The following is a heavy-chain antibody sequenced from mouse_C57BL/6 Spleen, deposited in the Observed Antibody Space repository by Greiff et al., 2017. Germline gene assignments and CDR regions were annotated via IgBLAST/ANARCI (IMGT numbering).Heavy chain of an antibody. CDR3: ARKWLNWDRRGYYAMDY. Sequence: QVQLQQPGAELVKPGASVKMSCKASGYTFTSYWITWVKQRPGQGLEWIGDIYPGSGSTNYNEKFKSKATLTVDTSSSTAYMQLSSLTSEDSAVYYCARKWLNWDRRGYYAMDYWGQGTSVTVSS. J-gene: IGHJ4*01. D-gene: IGHD4-1*01. CDR1: GYTFTSYW. CDR2: IYPGSGST. V-gene: IGHV1-55*01.